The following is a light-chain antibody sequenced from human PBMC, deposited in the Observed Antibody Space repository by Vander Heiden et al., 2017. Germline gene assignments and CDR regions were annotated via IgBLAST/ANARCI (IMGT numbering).Light chain of an antibody. V-gene: IGKV3D-15*01. CDR2: DAS. CDR1: QSVSSN. Sequence: EIVMTQSPATLSVSPGERATISCRASQSVSSNLAWYQQKPGQAPRLLIYDASTRASGIPARFSGSGSGTEFTLTISSLQSEDFAVYYCQHYNNWPPYTFGQGTKLEI. J-gene: IGKJ2*01. CDR3: QHYNNWPPYT.